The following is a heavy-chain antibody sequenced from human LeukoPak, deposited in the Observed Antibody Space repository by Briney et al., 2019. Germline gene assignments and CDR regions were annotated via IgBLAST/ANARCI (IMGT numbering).Heavy chain of an antibody. J-gene: IGHJ6*04. D-gene: IGHD4-11*01. CDR3: ARGSVTTFYYYGMDL. CDR1: GFTFSTYV. CDR2: ISSNGDNT. Sequence: GGSLRLSCSVSGFTFSTYVMHWVRQAPRKGLEYVSAISSNGDNTYYADSVKGRFTISRDNSKNTLYLQMNSLRAEDTAVYYCARGSVTTFYYYGMDLWGKGTTVTVSS. V-gene: IGHV3-64*04.